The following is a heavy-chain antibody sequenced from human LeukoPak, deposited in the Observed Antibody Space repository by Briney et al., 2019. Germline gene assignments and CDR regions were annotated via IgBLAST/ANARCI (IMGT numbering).Heavy chain of an antibody. CDR2: IGGTT. CDR3: ARDRLDGSGSFQLLGYCDY. D-gene: IGHD3-10*01. CDR1: GSSISSSYY. J-gene: IGHJ4*02. V-gene: IGHV4-38-2*02. Sequence: SETLSLTCIVSGSSISSSYYYSWIRPPPGEGVGWIVSIGGTTYYNPSLQRRVTISVDTPNNDFALKLTSVTAADTAVYYCARDRLDGSGSFQLLGYCDYWGQGILVTVSS.